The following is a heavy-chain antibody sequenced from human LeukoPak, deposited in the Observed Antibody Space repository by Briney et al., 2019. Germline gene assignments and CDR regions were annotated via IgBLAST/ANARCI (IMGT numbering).Heavy chain of an antibody. V-gene: IGHV3-49*04. J-gene: IGHJ4*02. CDR1: GFTFGDYA. D-gene: IGHD5-18*01. CDR2: IRSKAYGGTT. Sequence: PGRSLSLSCTASGFTFGDYAMSWVRQAPGKGLEWVGFIRSKAYGGTTEYAASVKGRFTISRDDSKSIAYLQMNSLKTEDTAVYYCTRVPGYSYGLDYWGQGTLVTVSS. CDR3: TRVPGYSYGLDY.